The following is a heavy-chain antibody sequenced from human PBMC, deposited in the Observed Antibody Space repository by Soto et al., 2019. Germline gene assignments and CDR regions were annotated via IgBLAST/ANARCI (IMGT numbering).Heavy chain of an antibody. J-gene: IGHJ4*02. CDR3: ASLKGYFDY. CDR2: LSHPGNT. V-gene: IGHV4-39*01. CDR1: GDSISNSRFY. Sequence: SETLSLTCSVSGDSISNSRFYWAWIRQPPGKGLEYIGSLSHPGNTYFNPSLESRATIFVDTSKSQISLKLRSVTAADTAVYYCASLKGYFDYWGQGTLVTVSS.